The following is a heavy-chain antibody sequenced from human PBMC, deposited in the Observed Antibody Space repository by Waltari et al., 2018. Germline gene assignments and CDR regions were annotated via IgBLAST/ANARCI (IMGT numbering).Heavy chain of an antibody. V-gene: IGHV1-69*10. J-gene: IGHJ4*02. Sequence: QVQLVQSGAEVKKPGSSVKVSCKASGGTFSSYAISWVRQAPGQGLEWMGGIIPILGIANYAQKFQGRVTMTADKSTSTAYMELSSLRSEDTAVYYCARELWAHYPGYYFDYWGQGTLVTVSS. CDR1: GGTFSSYA. D-gene: IGHD3-16*01. CDR2: IIPILGIA. CDR3: ARELWAHYPGYYFDY.